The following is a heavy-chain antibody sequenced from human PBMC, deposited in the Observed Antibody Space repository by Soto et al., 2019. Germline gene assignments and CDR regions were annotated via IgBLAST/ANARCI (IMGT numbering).Heavy chain of an antibody. Sequence: QVQLQESGPGLVKPSQTLSLTCTVSGGSISNGNYYWSWIRQHPGKGLEWIGYIYYSGSTYYNPSLKSRVTISVDTSKNQSSLKLSSVTAADTAVYYCATYGSGSYKPTTFDYWGQGTLVTVSS. D-gene: IGHD3-10*01. CDR2: IYYSGST. J-gene: IGHJ4*02. V-gene: IGHV4-31*03. CDR3: ATYGSGSYKPTTFDY. CDR1: GGSISNGNYY.